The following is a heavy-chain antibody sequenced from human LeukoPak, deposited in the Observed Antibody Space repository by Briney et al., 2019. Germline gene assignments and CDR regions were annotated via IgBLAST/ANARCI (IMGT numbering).Heavy chain of an antibody. Sequence: SETLSLTCTVSGYSISSGYYWGWIRQPAGKGLEWIGRIYTSGSTNYNPSLKSRVTISVDTSKNQFSLKLSSVTAADTAVYYCARAEYYYDSSGYYDYFDYWGQGTLVTVSS. CDR1: GYSISSGYY. J-gene: IGHJ4*02. CDR2: IYTSGST. D-gene: IGHD3-22*01. CDR3: ARAEYYYDSSGYYDYFDY. V-gene: IGHV4-61*02.